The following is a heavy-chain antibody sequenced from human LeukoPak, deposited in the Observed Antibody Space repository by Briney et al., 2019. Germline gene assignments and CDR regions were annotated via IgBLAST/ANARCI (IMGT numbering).Heavy chain of an antibody. CDR3: AKIRISDFWSGYWDAFDI. D-gene: IGHD3-3*01. CDR1: GFTFSSYA. J-gene: IGHJ3*02. V-gene: IGHV3-23*01. Sequence: GGSLRLSCAASGFTFSSYAMSWVRQAPGKGLEWVSAISGSGGSTYYADSAKGRFTISRDNSKNTLYLQMNSLRAEDTAVYYCAKIRISDFWSGYWDAFDIWGQGTMVTVSS. CDR2: ISGSGGST.